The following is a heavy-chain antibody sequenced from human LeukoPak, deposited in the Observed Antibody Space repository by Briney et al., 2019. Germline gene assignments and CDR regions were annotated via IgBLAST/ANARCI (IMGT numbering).Heavy chain of an antibody. Sequence: PSQTLSLTCTVSGGSISSGSSYWSWIRQPAGQRLEWIGHIHTSGSTHYNPSLKSRLTMSVDTSKNQFSLKLSSVTAADTAVYYCTRGSIAYYYMDVWGKGTTVTISS. V-gene: IGHV4-61*09. CDR2: IHTSGST. J-gene: IGHJ6*03. CDR3: TRGSIAYYYMDV. D-gene: IGHD3-22*01. CDR1: GGSISSGSSY.